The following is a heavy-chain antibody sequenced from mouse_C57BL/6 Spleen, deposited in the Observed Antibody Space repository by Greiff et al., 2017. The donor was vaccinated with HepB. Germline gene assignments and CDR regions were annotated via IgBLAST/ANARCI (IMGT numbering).Heavy chain of an antibody. Sequence: QVQLQQPGAELVMPGASVKLSCKASGYTFTSYWMHWVKQRPGQGLEWIGEIDPSDSYTNYNPKFKGKSTLTVDKSSSTAYMQLSSLTSEDSAVYYCARDGRFAYWGQGTLVTVSA. CDR3: ARDGRFAY. CDR1: GYTFTSYW. V-gene: IGHV1-69*01. D-gene: IGHD1-1*01. J-gene: IGHJ3*01. CDR2: IDPSDSYT.